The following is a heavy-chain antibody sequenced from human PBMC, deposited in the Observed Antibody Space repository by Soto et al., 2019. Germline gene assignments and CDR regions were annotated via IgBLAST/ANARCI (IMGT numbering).Heavy chain of an antibody. V-gene: IGHV3-23*01. CDR3: QTVVTPGYYYYGMDV. CDR2: ISGCGGST. Sequence: GGSLRLSCAASGFTFSSYAMSWVRQAPGKGLEWVSAISGCGGSTYYADSVKGRFTISRDNSKNALYLQMNSLRAEDTAVYYCQTVVTPGYYYYGMDVWGQGTTVTV. J-gene: IGHJ6*02. CDR1: GFTFSSYA. D-gene: IGHD2-21*02.